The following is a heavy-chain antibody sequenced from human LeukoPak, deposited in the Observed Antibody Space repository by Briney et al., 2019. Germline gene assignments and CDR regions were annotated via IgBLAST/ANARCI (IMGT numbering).Heavy chain of an antibody. CDR1: GYTFTIYG. Sequence: SVKVSCKASGYTFTIYGINWVRRAPGQGLEWMGWISAYNGNTNYAQKLQGRVTVTTDTSTTTAYMELRSLRSDDTGVYYCARDTYTGVGATKWDYSHYGMDVWGQGTTVTVSS. CDR2: ISAYNGNT. J-gene: IGHJ6*02. CDR3: ARDTYTGVGATKWDYSHYGMDV. V-gene: IGHV1-18*01. D-gene: IGHD1-26*01.